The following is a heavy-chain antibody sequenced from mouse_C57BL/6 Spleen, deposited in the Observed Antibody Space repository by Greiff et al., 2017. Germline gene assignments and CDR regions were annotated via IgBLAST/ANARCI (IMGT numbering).Heavy chain of an antibody. CDR1: GYTFTSYW. V-gene: IGHV1-52*01. J-gene: IGHJ3*01. CDR3: AREGDWDLFAY. D-gene: IGHD4-1*01. Sequence: QVQLKESGAELVRPGSSVQLSCKASGYTFTSYWMHWVKQRPIQGLEWIGNIDPSDSETHYNQKFKDKATLTVDKSSSTAYMQLSSLTSEDSAVYYWAREGDWDLFAYWGQGTLVTVSA. CDR2: IDPSDSET.